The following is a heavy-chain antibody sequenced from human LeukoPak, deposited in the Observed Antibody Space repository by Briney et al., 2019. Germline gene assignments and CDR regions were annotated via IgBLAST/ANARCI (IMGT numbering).Heavy chain of an antibody. CDR2: IYYSGST. CDR3: ARDKRRGYYFDY. J-gene: IGHJ4*02. V-gene: IGHV4-30-4*01. Sequence: RASETLSLTCTVSGGSISSGDYYWSWIRQPPGKGLEWIGYIYYSGSTYYNLSLKSRVTISVDTSKNQFSLKLSSVTAADTAVYYCARDKRRGYYFDYWGQGTLVTVSS. D-gene: IGHD3-16*01. CDR1: GGSISSGDYY.